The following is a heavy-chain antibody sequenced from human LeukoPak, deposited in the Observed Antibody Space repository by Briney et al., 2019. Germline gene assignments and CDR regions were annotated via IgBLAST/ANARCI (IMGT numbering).Heavy chain of an antibody. J-gene: IGHJ3*02. CDR1: GGSISSSSYY. V-gene: IGHV4-39*01. CDR2: IYYSGST. Sequence: PSETLSLTFTVSGGSISSSSYYWGWTRQPPGKGLLWSGSIYYSGSTYYNPSLKSRVTISVDTSKNQFSLKLSSVTAADTAVYYCARHLGSSSSFAAFDIWGQGTMVTVSS. CDR3: ARHLGSSSSFAAFDI. D-gene: IGHD6-6*01.